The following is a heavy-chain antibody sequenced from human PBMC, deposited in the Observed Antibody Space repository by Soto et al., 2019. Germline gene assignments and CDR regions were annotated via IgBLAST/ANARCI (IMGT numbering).Heavy chain of an antibody. J-gene: IGHJ4*02. CDR2: VYYSGST. Sequence: SETLSLTCTVSGGSISSCYWSWIRQPPGKGLEWIGCVYYSGSTNYNPSLESRVTISVDKSKNQFSLKLMSLSAADTAVYYCGRLEGLATISYYFDYWGQGALVTVS. V-gene: IGHV4-59*08. D-gene: IGHD3-9*01. CDR1: GGSISSCY. CDR3: GRLEGLATISYYFDY.